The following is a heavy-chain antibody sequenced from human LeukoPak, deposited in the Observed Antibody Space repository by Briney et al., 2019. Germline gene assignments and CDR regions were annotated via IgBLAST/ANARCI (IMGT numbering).Heavy chain of an antibody. D-gene: IGHD7-27*01. V-gene: IGHV4-59*01. Sequence: SETLSLTCTVSGGSISSNYWSWIRQPPGKGLEWIGYIYYTGSTSYNPSLKSRVTISADASKNEFSLKLNSVTAADTAVYYCASRKLGNDYWGQGTLVTVSS. CDR2: IYYTGST. CDR1: GGSISSNY. J-gene: IGHJ4*02. CDR3: ASRKLGNDY.